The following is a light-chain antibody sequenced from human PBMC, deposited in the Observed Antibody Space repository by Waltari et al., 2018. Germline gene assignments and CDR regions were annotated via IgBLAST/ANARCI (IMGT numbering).Light chain of an antibody. J-gene: IGKJ3*01. Sequence: EIVMTQSPATLSVSPGERATLSCRASQTVNSNLAWFQQRPGQAPRLLIYGAYTRATGIPARFSGSGSGTEFTLTISSLQSEDFAVYYCQHYNNWSGAFGPGTKVDIK. V-gene: IGKV3-15*01. CDR2: GAY. CDR3: QHYNNWSGA. CDR1: QTVNSN.